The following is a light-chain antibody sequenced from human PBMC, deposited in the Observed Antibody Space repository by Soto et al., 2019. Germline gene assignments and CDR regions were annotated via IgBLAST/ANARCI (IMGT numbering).Light chain of an antibody. J-gene: IGKJ5*01. V-gene: IGKV1-8*01. CDR2: AAS. Sequence: AIRMTQSPSSFSASTGDRVTITCRASQGISSYLAWYQQKPGKAPKLLIYAASTLQSGVPSRFSGSGSGTDFTLTISCLQSEDCATYYCQQYYSYPPITVGQGTRLEI. CDR1: QGISSY. CDR3: QQYYSYPPIT.